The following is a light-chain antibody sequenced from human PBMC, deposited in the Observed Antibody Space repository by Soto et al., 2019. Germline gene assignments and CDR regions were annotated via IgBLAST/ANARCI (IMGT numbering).Light chain of an antibody. CDR3: QRYGNSYT. CDR2: GSS. J-gene: IGKJ2*01. V-gene: IGKV3-20*01. Sequence: EIVLTQSPGTLSLSPGERATLSCRASQSVSTSSLSWYRQKPGQAPRLLIDGSSTRAPGIPDRFSGSGSGTDFTLTISNLEREDFSVYYCQRYGNSYTFVQGTKLEIK. CDR1: QSVSTSS.